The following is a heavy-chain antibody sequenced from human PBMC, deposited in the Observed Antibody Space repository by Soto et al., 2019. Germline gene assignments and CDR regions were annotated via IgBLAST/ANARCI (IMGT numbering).Heavy chain of an antibody. CDR1: GYSFTSYW. CDR3: VRRSRSGSYFHPWFVP. V-gene: IGHV5-51*01. D-gene: IGHD1-26*01. J-gene: IGHJ5*02. Sequence: PGESLKISCKGSGYSFTSYWIGWVRQMPGKGLEWMGIIYPGDSDTRYSPSFQGQVTISADKSISTAYLEWSSLKASDTFMYFCVRRSRSGSYFHPWFVPWGQGTLVTVSS. CDR2: IYPGDSDT.